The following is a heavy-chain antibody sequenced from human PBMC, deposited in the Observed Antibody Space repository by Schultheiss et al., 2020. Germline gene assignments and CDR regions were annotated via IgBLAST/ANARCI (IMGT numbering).Heavy chain of an antibody. CDR3: ARRCYGRCGWYFDL. Sequence: SETLSLTCTVSGGSISSGDYYWSWIRQPPGKGLEWIGSIYYSGSTNYNPSLKSRVTISVDTSKNQFSLKLSSVTAADTAVYYCARRCYGRCGWYFDLWGRGTLVTVSS. V-gene: IGHV4-61*08. CDR2: IYYSGST. CDR1: GGSISSGDYY. D-gene: IGHD3-16*01. J-gene: IGHJ2*01.